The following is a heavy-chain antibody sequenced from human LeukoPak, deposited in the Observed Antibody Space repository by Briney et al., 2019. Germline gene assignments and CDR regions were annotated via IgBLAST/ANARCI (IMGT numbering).Heavy chain of an antibody. V-gene: IGHV1-8*01. CDR1: GYTFTSYD. CDR2: MSPNSDNT. CDR3: ARDYGGSSGWFDP. D-gene: IGHD4-23*01. J-gene: IGHJ5*02. Sequence: GASVKVSCKASGYTFTSYDINWVRQATGQGLEWMGWMSPNSDNTGYAQKFQGRVTFTRDTSISIAYMELRSLTSEDTAVYYCARDYGGSSGWFDPWGQGTLVTVST.